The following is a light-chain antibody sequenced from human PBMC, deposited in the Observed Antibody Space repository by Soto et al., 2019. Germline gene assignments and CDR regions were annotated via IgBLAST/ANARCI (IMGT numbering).Light chain of an antibody. Sequence: DIQMTQSPSTLSASVGDTVTVTCRASQSVSGWLAWYQQKPGEAPKILIYDASALPRGVPSRFSCSESGTKCTLAIAGLQPDDFATYDCQQYETFAGTFGPGTKVEI. CDR2: DAS. J-gene: IGKJ1*01. V-gene: IGKV1-5*01. CDR3: QQYETFAGT. CDR1: QSVSGW.